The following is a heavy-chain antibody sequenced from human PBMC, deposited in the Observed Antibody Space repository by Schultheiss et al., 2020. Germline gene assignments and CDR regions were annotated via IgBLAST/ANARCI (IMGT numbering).Heavy chain of an antibody. CDR3: ARAGLGEYQQNWFDP. V-gene: IGHV4-61*02. Sequence: SETLSLTCTVSGGSISSGSYYWSWIRQPAGKGLEWIGRIYTSGSTNYNPSLKSRVTISVDTSKNQFSLKLSSVTAADTAVYYCARAGLGEYQQNWFDPWGQGTLVTVSS. D-gene: IGHD2-2*01. J-gene: IGHJ5*02. CDR1: GGSISSGSYY. CDR2: IYTSGST.